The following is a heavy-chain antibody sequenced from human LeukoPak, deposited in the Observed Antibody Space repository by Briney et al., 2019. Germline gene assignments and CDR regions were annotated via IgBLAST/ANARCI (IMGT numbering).Heavy chain of an antibody. V-gene: IGHV4-39*01. CDR2: IYYSGST. D-gene: IGHD3-3*01. Sequence: SETLSLTCTVSGGSISSSSYYWGWIRQPPGKGLEWIGSIYYSGSTYYNPSLKSRVTISVDTSKNQFSLKLSSVTAADTAVYYCARQGITIFGVVIIGYFDYWGQGTLVTASS. CDR1: GGSISSSSYY. J-gene: IGHJ4*02. CDR3: ARQGITIFGVVIIGYFDY.